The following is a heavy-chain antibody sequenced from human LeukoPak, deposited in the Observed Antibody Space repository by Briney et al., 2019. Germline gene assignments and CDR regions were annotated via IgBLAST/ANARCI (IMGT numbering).Heavy chain of an antibody. J-gene: IGHJ4*02. CDR1: GSRFTSYW. D-gene: IGHD3-22*01. CDR2: IYPGDSDT. V-gene: IGHV5-51*01. CDR3: ARQDYYDSSGYYFAFDY. Sequence: GAPLKISCKGSGSRFTSYWIGWVRQMPGKGLEWMGIIYPGDSDTRYSPSFQGQVTISADKSISTAYLQWSSLKASDTAMYYCARQDYYDSSGYYFAFDYWGQGTLVTVSS.